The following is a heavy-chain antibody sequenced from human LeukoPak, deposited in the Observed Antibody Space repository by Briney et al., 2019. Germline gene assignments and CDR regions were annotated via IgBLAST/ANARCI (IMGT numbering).Heavy chain of an antibody. V-gene: IGHV1-46*01. CDR1: GYTFTSYY. Sequence: ASVKVSCTASGYTFTSYYMHWVRQAPGQGLEWMGIINPSGGSTSYAQKFQGRVTMTRDTSTSTVYMELSSLRSEDTAVYYCAREGSSGYYRDWYFDLWGRGTLVTVSS. J-gene: IGHJ2*01. D-gene: IGHD3-22*01. CDR2: INPSGGST. CDR3: AREGSSGYYRDWYFDL.